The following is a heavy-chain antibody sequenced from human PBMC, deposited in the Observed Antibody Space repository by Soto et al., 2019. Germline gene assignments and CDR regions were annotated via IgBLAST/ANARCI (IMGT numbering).Heavy chain of an antibody. CDR2: ISYDETNK. Sequence: QVQLVESGGGVVQPGTSLRLSCTASGFTFSSFGMHWVRQAPGKGLEWVTIISYDETNKFYADSVKGRFTISRDNSKNTLYLQMNSLRAEDTAVYYCAKGGWGWQPGEDYYQGMDVWGQGTAVTVSS. D-gene: IGHD3-10*01. J-gene: IGHJ6*02. V-gene: IGHV3-30*18. CDR1: GFTFSSFG. CDR3: AKGGWGWQPGEDYYQGMDV.